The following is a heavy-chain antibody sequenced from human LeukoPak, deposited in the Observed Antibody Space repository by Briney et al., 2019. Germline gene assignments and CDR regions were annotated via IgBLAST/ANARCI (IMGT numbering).Heavy chain of an antibody. CDR1: GFTFSSYS. Sequence: PGGSLRLSCAASGFTFSSYSMNWVRQAPGKGLEWVSSISSSSSYIYYADSVKGRFTISRDNAKNSLYLQMNSLRAEDTAVYYCAKDPHWGLFKGDAFDIWGQGTMVTVSS. CDR2: ISSSSSYI. V-gene: IGHV3-21*04. CDR3: AKDPHWGLFKGDAFDI. D-gene: IGHD3-10*01. J-gene: IGHJ3*02.